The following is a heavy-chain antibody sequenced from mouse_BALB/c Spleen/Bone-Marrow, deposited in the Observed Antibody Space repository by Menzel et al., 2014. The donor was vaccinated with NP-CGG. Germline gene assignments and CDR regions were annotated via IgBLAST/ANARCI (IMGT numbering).Heavy chain of an antibody. CDR3: ARHEKANYGNYAMDY. Sequence: QVQLQQPGAELVKPGASVKLSCKASGYTFXEYIIHWVKQRSGQGLEWIGWFYPGSGSIKYNEKFKDKATLTADKSSSTVYMELSRLTSEDSAVYFCARHEKANYGNYAMDYWGQGTSVTVSS. CDR2: FYPGSGSI. V-gene: IGHV1-62-2*01. D-gene: IGHD1-1*01. CDR1: GYTFXEYI. J-gene: IGHJ4*01.